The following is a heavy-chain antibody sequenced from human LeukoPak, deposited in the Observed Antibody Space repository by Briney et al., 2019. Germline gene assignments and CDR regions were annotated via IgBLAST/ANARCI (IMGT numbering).Heavy chain of an antibody. CDR3: ARDPAYDILTGYYFDY. Sequence: GGSLRLSCAASGFTFSSYAMHWVRQAPGKGREGEAGISYEGSNKYYADSVKGRFTISRDNSKNTLYLQMNSLRAEDTAVYFCARDPAYDILTGYYFDYWGQGTLVTVSS. J-gene: IGHJ4*02. V-gene: IGHV3-30*04. CDR1: GFTFSSYA. D-gene: IGHD3-9*01. CDR2: ISYEGSNK.